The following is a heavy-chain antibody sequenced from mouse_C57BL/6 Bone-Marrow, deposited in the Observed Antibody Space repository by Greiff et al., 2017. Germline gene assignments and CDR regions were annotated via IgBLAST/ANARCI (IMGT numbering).Heavy chain of an antibody. CDR3: ASYYDDEGAMDY. D-gene: IGHD2-4*01. V-gene: IGHV1-81*01. CDR1: GYTFTSYG. J-gene: IGHJ4*01. Sequence: QVQLQQSGAELARPGASVKLSCKASGYTFTSYGISWVKQRPGQGLEWIGEIYPRSGNTYYNEKVKGTATLTADKSSSTANMELRSLTSEDSAVYFCASYYDDEGAMDYWGQGTSVTGSS. CDR2: IYPRSGNT.